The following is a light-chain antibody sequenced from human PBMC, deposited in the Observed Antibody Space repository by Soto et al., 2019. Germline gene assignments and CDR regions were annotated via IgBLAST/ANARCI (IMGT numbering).Light chain of an antibody. CDR3: QQLVDSPRT. CDR2: GAS. Sequence: VLTQSPGTLSLSAGERATLSCRASQSLGSTSFDWYQQKSCQPPRLLISGASKRAAGVPDRFSGSGSVTEFTLVISRLEPEDFAVYYCQQLVDSPRTFGQGTKVDLK. J-gene: IGKJ1*01. CDR1: QSLGSTS. V-gene: IGKV3-20*01.